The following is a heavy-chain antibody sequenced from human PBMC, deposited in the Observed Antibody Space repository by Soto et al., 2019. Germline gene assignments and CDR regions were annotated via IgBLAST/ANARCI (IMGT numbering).Heavy chain of an antibody. CDR1: GYTFTSYG. Sequence: ASVKVSCKASGYTFTSYGISWVRQAPGQGLEWMGWISAYSGNTNYAQKLQGRVTMTTDTSTSTAYMELRSLRSDDTAVYYCARDRPPYFGVVIDFDYWGQGTLVTVSS. J-gene: IGHJ4*02. V-gene: IGHV1-18*01. CDR3: ARDRPPYFGVVIDFDY. CDR2: ISAYSGNT. D-gene: IGHD3-3*01.